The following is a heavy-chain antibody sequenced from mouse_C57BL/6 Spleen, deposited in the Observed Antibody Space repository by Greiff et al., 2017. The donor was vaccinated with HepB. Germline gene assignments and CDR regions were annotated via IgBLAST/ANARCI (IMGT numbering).Heavy chain of an antibody. J-gene: IGHJ1*03. V-gene: IGHV5-9-1*02. CDR2: ISSGGDYI. CDR3: TRAGYSTTWGYFDV. D-gene: IGHD2-5*01. CDR1: GFTFSSYA. Sequence: DVMLVESGEGLVKPGGSLKLSCAASGFTFSSYAMSWVRQTPEKRLEWVAYISSGGDYIYYADTVKGRFTISRDNARNTLYLQMSSLKSEDTAMYYCTRAGYSTTWGYFDVWGTGTTVTVSS.